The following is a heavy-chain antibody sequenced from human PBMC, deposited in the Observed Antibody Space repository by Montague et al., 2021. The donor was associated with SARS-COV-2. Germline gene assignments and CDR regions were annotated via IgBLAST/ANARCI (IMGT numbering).Heavy chain of an antibody. J-gene: IGHJ4*02. V-gene: IGHV3-53*04. CDR3: ATMPDFAY. CDR2: LYTGGRI. D-gene: IGHD2-2*01. CDR1: GFTVSSNY. Sequence: SLRLSCAASGFTVSSNYLTWVRQTPGKGLEWVSVLYTGGRIYYADSVKGRFTISRHNSKTTLYLQMNSLRTEDTAIYYCATMPDFAYWGQGTMVTVSS.